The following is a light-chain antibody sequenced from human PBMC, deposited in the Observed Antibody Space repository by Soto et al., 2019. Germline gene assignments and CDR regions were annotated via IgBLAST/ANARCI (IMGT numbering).Light chain of an antibody. V-gene: IGLV2-14*03. CDR3: SSHASNRDVL. CDR1: SSDVGGYNY. J-gene: IGLJ2*01. CDR2: DVT. Sequence: QCALTQPASVSGSPGQSITISCTGTSSDVGGYNYVSWYQHHPGKAPKLMIYDVTNRPSGVSNRFSGSKSGNTASLTISGLQAEDEADYYCSSHASNRDVLFGGGTKLTVL.